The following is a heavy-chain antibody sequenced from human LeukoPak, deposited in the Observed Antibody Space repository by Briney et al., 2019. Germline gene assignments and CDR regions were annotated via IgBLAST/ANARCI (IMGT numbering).Heavy chain of an antibody. Sequence: SETLSLTCGVSGGSISSSNWWSWVRQPPGKGLEWIGYIYYSGSTNYNPSLKSRVTISVDTSKNQFSLKLSSVTAADTAVYYCARDNWNYGSSMDVWGQGTTVTVSS. CDR3: ARDNWNYGSSMDV. CDR1: GGSISSSNW. J-gene: IGHJ6*02. V-gene: IGHV4-4*02. D-gene: IGHD1-7*01. CDR2: IYYSGST.